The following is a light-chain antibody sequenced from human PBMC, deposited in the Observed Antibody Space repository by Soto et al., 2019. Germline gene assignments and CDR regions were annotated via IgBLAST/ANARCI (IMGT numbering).Light chain of an antibody. V-gene: IGLV1-40*01. CDR2: GNS. CDR1: SSNIGAGYD. J-gene: IGLJ1*01. CDR3: QSYDRNLSGCV. Sequence: QSVLTQPPSVSGAPGQRVTFSCTGSSSNIGAGYDVHWYQQLPGTAPKLVIYGNSNRPSGVPDRFSGSKSGTSASLAITGLQAADEADYYCQSYDRNLSGCVFGSGTKLTVL.